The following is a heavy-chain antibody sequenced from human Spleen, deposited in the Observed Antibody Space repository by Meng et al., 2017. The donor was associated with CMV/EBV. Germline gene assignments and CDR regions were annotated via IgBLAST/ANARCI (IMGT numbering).Heavy chain of an antibody. CDR2: IYYSGSP. D-gene: IGHD1-14*01. Sequence: SETLSLTCAVYGGPFSGYYWSWIRQPPGKGLEWIGSIYYSGSPYYNPSLKSRVTLSLDTSNNRFSLKLSSVTAADTAVYYCARANRYFDYWGQGMLVTVSS. CDR3: ARANRYFDY. V-gene: IGHV4-34*01. J-gene: IGHJ4*02. CDR1: GGPFSGYY.